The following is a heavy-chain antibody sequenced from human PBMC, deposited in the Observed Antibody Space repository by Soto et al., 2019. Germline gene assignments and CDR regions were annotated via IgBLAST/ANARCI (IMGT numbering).Heavy chain of an antibody. J-gene: IGHJ4*02. Sequence: SVKVSCKSSVYTLTSYGISWVRQAPGQGLEWMGWISAYNGNTNYAQKLQGRVTMTKDTSTSTDYMELRSLRSDDTAVYYCARDRDYGGNPDFDYWGQATLVTV. D-gene: IGHD4-17*01. CDR1: VYTLTSYG. CDR3: ARDRDYGGNPDFDY. V-gene: IGHV1-18*04. CDR2: ISAYNGNT.